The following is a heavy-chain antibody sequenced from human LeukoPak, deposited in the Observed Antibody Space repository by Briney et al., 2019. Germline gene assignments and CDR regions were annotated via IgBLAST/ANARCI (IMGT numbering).Heavy chain of an antibody. J-gene: IGHJ5*02. D-gene: IGHD3-16*01. CDR2: ISHRGST. V-gene: IGHV4-59*01. CDR1: GGSISSYY. CDR3: ARGFEGVAGWFDP. Sequence: ETLSLTCTVSGGSISSYYWSWIRQPPGEALEWIGYISHRGSTKYNLSLKSRVTMSVDTSKNQFSLKLSSVIAADTAMYYCARGFEGVAGWFDPWGQGTLVTVSS.